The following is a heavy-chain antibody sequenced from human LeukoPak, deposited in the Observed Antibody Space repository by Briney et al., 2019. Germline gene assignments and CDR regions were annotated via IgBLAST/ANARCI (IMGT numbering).Heavy chain of an antibody. J-gene: IGHJ4*02. V-gene: IGHV4-34*01. CDR1: GGSFSGYY. CDR3: ARATYTAMVVY. Sequence: SQTLSLTCAVYGGSFSGYYWSWIRQPPGKGLEWIGEINHSGSTNYNPSLKSRVTISVDTSKNQFSLKLSSVTAADTAVYYCARATYTAMVVYWGQGTLVTVSS. D-gene: IGHD5-18*01. CDR2: INHSGST.